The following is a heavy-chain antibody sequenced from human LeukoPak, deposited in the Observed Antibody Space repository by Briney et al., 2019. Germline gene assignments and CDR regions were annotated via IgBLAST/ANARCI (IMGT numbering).Heavy chain of an antibody. V-gene: IGHV3-23*01. CDR1: GFPFSSYA. CDR2: ISGGGGST. J-gene: IGHJ4*02. CDR3: ARTRGPNVFGGVHDY. Sequence: GGSLRLSCAASGFPFSSYAMSWVRQAPGKGLEWVSGISGGGGSTYYADSVRGRFTISRDNSKNTLYLQVNSLRAEDTAVYYCARTRGPNVFGGVHDYWGQGTLVTVSS. D-gene: IGHD3-16*01.